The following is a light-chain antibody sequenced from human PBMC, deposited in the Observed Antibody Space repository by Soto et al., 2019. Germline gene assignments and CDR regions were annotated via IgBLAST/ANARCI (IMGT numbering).Light chain of an antibody. V-gene: IGKV1-39*01. CDR2: AAS. Sequence: DIQVTQSPSSLSAYVGDRVTITCRASQSISSYLNWYQQKPGKAPKLLIYAASSLQSGVPSRFSGSGSGTDFTLTISSLQPEDFATYYCQQSYSTPFTFGGGTKVDIK. CDR1: QSISSY. CDR3: QQSYSTPFT. J-gene: IGKJ4*01.